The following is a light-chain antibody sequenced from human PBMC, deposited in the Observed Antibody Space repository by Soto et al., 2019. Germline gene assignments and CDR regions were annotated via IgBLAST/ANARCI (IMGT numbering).Light chain of an antibody. CDR2: RNN. CDR3: AAWDNNLGGPA. CDR1: NSNIGSKY. Sequence: QSVLTQQPSASGTPGQRVSISCSGSNSNIGSKYVYWYQQLPGTAPKLLMYRNNQRPSGVPDRFSGSKSGTSASLAISGLRSEDEADYYCAAWDNNLGGPAFGGGTKVTVL. J-gene: IGLJ2*01. V-gene: IGLV1-47*01.